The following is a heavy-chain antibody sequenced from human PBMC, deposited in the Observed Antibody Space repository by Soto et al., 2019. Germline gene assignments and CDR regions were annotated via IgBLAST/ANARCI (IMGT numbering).Heavy chain of an antibody. Sequence: GGSLRLSCAASEFTFSTYSMNWVRQAPGKGLEWVSYISSSSSTIFYTDSVKGRFTVSRDNAKNSLYLQMNSLRAEDTAVYYCANDMTGPKDYWGQGTLVTVSS. D-gene: IGHD3-9*01. J-gene: IGHJ4*02. CDR1: EFTFSTYS. CDR3: ANDMTGPKDY. CDR2: ISSSSSTI. V-gene: IGHV3-48*01.